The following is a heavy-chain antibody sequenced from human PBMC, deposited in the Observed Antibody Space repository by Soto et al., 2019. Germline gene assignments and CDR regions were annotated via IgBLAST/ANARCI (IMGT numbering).Heavy chain of an antibody. J-gene: IGHJ3*02. CDR2: INPGSGAA. CDR1: GYTVTTHY. D-gene: IGHD3-3*01. CDR3: ARGGEVGVAGSAAFDM. Sequence: QVQLVQSGAEVKKPGASVKIACTASGYTVTTHYMHWVRQAPGRGLEWMGAINPGSGAAKYTQTFQARLTMTRDTSTNTVYMEMSALRSEDTAVFYCARGGEVGVAGSAAFDMWGQGTMVTVSS. V-gene: IGHV1-46*01.